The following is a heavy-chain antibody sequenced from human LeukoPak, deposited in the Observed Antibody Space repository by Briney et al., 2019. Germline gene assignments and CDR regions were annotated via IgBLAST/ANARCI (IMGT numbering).Heavy chain of an antibody. D-gene: IGHD3-22*01. CDR2: IHPSGTL. Sequence: SETLSLTCTVSGASFSSGDQYWNWIRQSPGKGLEWIGSIHPSGTLYNNPSLESRVTMSMDTSKNQFSLNLNSVTAADTAVYFCSGGLDSRKLGCWGQGTLVTVSS. V-gene: IGHV4-31*03. CDR3: SGGLDSRKLGC. J-gene: IGHJ4*02. CDR1: GASFSSGDQY.